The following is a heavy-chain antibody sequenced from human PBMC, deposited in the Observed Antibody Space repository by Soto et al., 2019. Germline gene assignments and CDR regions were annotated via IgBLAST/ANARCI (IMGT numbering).Heavy chain of an antibody. Sequence: EVQLLESGGGLVQPGGSLRLSCAASGFTFSSYAMSWVRQAPGKGLEWVSAISGSGGSTYYADSVKGRFTISRDNSKNTLYLQMNSLRAEDTAVYYCAKDLRKRSSSWSEYFQHWGQGTLVTVSS. D-gene: IGHD6-13*01. CDR3: AKDLRKRSSSWSEYFQH. V-gene: IGHV3-23*01. CDR1: GFTFSSYA. CDR2: ISGSGGST. J-gene: IGHJ1*01.